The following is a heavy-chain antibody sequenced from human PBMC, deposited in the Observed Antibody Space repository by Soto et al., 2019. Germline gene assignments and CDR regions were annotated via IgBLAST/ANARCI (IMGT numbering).Heavy chain of an antibody. CDR1: GGSFSCYY. CDR3: ARSIIVVVPAAKSFGMDV. D-gene: IGHD2-2*01. Sequence: PSETLSLTCAVYGGSFSCYYWSWIRQPPGKGLEWIGEINHSGSTNYNPSLKSRVTISVDTSKNQFSLKLSSVTAADTAVYYCARSIIVVVPAAKSFGMDVWGQGTTVTVSS. CDR2: INHSGST. V-gene: IGHV4-34*01. J-gene: IGHJ6*02.